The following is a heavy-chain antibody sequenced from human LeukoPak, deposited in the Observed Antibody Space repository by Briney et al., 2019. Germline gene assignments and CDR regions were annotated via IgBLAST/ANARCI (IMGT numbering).Heavy chain of an antibody. CDR2: INHSGST. CDR1: GGSFSGYY. Sequence: SGTLSLTCAVYGGSFSGYYWSWIRQPPGKGLEWIGEINHSGSTNYNPSLKSRVTISVDTSKNQFSLKLSSVTAADTAVYYCASSPNYDFWSGYYSDYWGQGTLVTVSS. V-gene: IGHV4-34*01. CDR3: ASSPNYDFWSGYYSDY. J-gene: IGHJ4*02. D-gene: IGHD3-3*01.